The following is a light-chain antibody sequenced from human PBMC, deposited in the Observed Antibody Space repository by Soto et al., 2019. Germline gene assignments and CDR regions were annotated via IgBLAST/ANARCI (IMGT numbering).Light chain of an antibody. CDR3: CSYARGRIWV. J-gene: IGLJ3*02. CDR1: SSDVAAYNY. V-gene: IGLV2-11*01. Sequence: QSALTQPRSVSGSPGQSVTISCTGTSSDVAAYNYVSLYQQHPGKAPKLLICDVSRRPSGVPDRFSGSKSGNTASLTISGLQAEDEAHYYCCSYARGRIWVFGGGTKLTVL. CDR2: DVS.